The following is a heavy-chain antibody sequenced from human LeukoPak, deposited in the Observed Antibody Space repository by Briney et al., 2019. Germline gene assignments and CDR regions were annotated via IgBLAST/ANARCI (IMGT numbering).Heavy chain of an antibody. CDR2: ISSSSIYI. V-gene: IGHV3-21*01. D-gene: IGHD1-1*01. Sequence: GGSLRLSCSASGFTFSNYRMNWVRQAPGKGLEWVSSISSSSIYIYYADSLKGRFTISRDNSKNTLYLQMNSLRAEDMAVYYCVKRWTGTTIGQQDYWGQGTLVTVSS. J-gene: IGHJ4*02. CDR1: GFTFSNYR. CDR3: VKRWTGTTIGQQDY.